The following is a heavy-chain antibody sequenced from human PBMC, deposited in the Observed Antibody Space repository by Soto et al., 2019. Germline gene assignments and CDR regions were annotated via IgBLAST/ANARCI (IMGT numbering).Heavy chain of an antibody. Sequence: GGSLRLSCAASGFTFSSYGMHWVRQAPGKGLEWVAVIWYDGSNKYYADSVKGRFTISRDNSKNTLYLQMNSLRAEDTAVYYCARDNYGDPKVNWFDPWGQGTLVTVSS. CDR3: ARDNYGDPKVNWFDP. CDR2: IWYDGSNK. V-gene: IGHV3-33*01. D-gene: IGHD4-17*01. J-gene: IGHJ5*02. CDR1: GFTFSSYG.